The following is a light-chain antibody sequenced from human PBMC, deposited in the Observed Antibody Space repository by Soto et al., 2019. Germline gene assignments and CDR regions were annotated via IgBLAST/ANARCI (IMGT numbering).Light chain of an antibody. CDR3: LQHKSYPLT. Sequence: IVLKQSPATLSVYQGERVTLSFRASQTIYSNVAWYQQRPGQSPRLLIYHASSRATGIPARFSGSGSGTEFTLTISSLQPEDFPTYYCLQHKSYPLTFGGGTKVDIK. V-gene: IGKV3-15*01. CDR2: HAS. CDR1: QTIYSN. J-gene: IGKJ4*01.